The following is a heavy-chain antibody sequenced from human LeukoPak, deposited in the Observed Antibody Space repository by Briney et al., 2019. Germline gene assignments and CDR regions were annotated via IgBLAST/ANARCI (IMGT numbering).Heavy chain of an antibody. CDR3: ARVAWGKDSSGFFDY. D-gene: IGHD3-22*01. CDR2: INWNGGST. V-gene: IGHV3-20*04. CDR1: GFTSDDYG. J-gene: IGHJ4*02. Sequence: GSLRLSCAASGFTSDDYGISWVGQAPGKGLEWVSGINWNGGSTGYADSVKGRFTISRDNAKNSLYLQMNSLRAEDTALYYCARVAWGKDSSGFFDYWGQGTLVTVSS.